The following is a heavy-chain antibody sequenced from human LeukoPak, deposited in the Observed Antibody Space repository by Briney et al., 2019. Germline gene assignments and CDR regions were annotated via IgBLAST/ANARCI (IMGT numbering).Heavy chain of an antibody. Sequence: SETLSLTCTVSGGSISSYYWSWIRQPAGKGLEWIGRIYTSGSTNYNPSLKSRVTMSVDTSKNQFSLKLSSVTAADTAVYCCARESSLLWFGELRALDYWGQGTLVTVSS. CDR3: ARESSLLWFGELRALDY. J-gene: IGHJ4*02. CDR2: IYTSGST. V-gene: IGHV4-4*07. D-gene: IGHD3-10*01. CDR1: GGSISSYY.